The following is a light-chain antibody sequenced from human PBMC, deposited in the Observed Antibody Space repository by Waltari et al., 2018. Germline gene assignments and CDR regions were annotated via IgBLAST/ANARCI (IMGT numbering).Light chain of an antibody. J-gene: IGKJ2*03. Sequence: DILLTPSLSSLSASVGDRVTITCRPSQTINTYINWFQQKPGKAPKLLIYGASTLQRGVPSRFSGSGLETVFTLTINNLRPEDVATYHCQQRYSSPRSVGQGTKLEI. CDR1: QTINTY. CDR2: GAS. V-gene: IGKV1-39*01. CDR3: QQRYSSPRS.